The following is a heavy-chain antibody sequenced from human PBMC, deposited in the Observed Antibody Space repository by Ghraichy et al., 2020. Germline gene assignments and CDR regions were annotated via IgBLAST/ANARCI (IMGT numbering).Heavy chain of an antibody. J-gene: IGHJ6*02. V-gene: IGHV4-59*01. CDR2: IYYSGST. Sequence: ESLNISCTVSGGSISTYYWSWIRQPPGKGLEWIGYIYYSGSTTYNPSLKSRVTISVDTSKNQFSLNLSSVTAADTAVYYCARTTVVKTPYYYYAMDVWGQGTTVTVSS. D-gene: IGHD4-23*01. CDR1: GGSISTYY. CDR3: ARTTVVKTPYYYYAMDV.